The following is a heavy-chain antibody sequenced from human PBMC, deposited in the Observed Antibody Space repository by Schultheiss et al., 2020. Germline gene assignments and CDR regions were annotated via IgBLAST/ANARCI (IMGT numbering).Heavy chain of an antibody. CDR3: ARDRLVRIPAALTYYYYGLDV. J-gene: IGHJ6*02. CDR1: GFTFRRYS. D-gene: IGHD2-2*01. CDR2: ISGNSLDI. Sequence: GGSLRLSCAASGFTFRRYSMNWVRQAPGKGLEWVSSISGNSLDIYYADSVKGRFTISRDNAKNSLYLQMNSLRAEDTAVYYCARDRLVRIPAALTYYYYGLDVWGLGTTVTVSS. V-gene: IGHV3-21*01.